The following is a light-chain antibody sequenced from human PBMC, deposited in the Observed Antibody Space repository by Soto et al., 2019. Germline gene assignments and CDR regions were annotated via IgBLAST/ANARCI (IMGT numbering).Light chain of an antibody. Sequence: QSVLTQPPSVAGAPGHRVTISCTGSSSNIGAGYDVHWYQQLPGTAPKLLVSGNSNRPSGVPDRFSGSKSGTSASLAITGLQAEDEADYYCQSYDSSLSGYVVFGGGTKVTVL. CDR3: QSYDSSLSGYVV. CDR1: SSNIGAGYD. V-gene: IGLV1-40*01. CDR2: GNS. J-gene: IGLJ2*01.